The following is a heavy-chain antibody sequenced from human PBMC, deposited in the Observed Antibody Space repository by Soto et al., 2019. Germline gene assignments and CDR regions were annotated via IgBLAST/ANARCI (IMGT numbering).Heavy chain of an antibody. CDR3: ARSRTAPRLHNFDY. V-gene: IGHV4-34*01. J-gene: IGHJ4*02. CDR1: GGSFSGYD. CDR2: INHSGST. D-gene: IGHD4-4*01. Sequence: QVQLQQWGAGLLKPSETLSLTCAVYGGSFSGYDWSWIRQPPGKGLEWIGEINHSGSTNYNPSLKSRVTISVDTSKNQFSLKLSSVTAADTAVYYCARSRTAPRLHNFDYWGQGTLVTVSS.